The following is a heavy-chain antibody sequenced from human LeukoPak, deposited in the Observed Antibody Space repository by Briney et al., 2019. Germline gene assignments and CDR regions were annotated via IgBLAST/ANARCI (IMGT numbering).Heavy chain of an antibody. V-gene: IGHV3-23*01. Sequence: GGSLRLSCAASGFTFSSYAMSWVRQAPGKGLEWVSATSGSGGSTYYADSVKGRFTISRDNSKNTLYLQMNSLRAEDTAVYYCAKDRREIVGATFDYWGQGTLVTVSS. D-gene: IGHD1-26*01. J-gene: IGHJ4*02. CDR3: AKDRREIVGATFDY. CDR1: GFTFSSYA. CDR2: TSGSGGST.